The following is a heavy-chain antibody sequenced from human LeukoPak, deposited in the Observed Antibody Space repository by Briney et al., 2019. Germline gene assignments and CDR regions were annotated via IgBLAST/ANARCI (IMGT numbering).Heavy chain of an antibody. V-gene: IGHV4-39*01. J-gene: IGHJ5*02. CDR1: GGSISSSSYY. Sequence: SETLSLTCTVSGGSISSSSYYWGWIRQPPGKGLEWIGSIYYSGSTYYNPSLKSRVTISVDTSKNQFSLELSSVTAADTAVYYCARHGDYYDSSARGWFDPWGQGTLVTVSS. CDR2: IYYSGST. CDR3: ARHGDYYDSSARGWFDP. D-gene: IGHD3-22*01.